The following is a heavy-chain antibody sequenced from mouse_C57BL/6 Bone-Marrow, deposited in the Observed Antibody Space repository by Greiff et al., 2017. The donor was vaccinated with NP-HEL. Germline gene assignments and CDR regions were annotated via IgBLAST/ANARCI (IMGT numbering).Heavy chain of an antibody. CDR2: IHPSDSDT. J-gene: IGHJ1*03. V-gene: IGHV1-74*01. CDR1: GYTFTSYW. CDR3: AIRFIYYYGSSYYWYFDV. D-gene: IGHD1-1*01. Sequence: QVQLQQPGAELVKPGASVKVSCKASGYTFTSYWMHWVKQRPGQGLEWIGRIHPSDSDTNYNQKFKGKATLTVDKSSSTAYMQLSSLTSEDSAVYYGAIRFIYYYGSSYYWYFDVWGTGTTVTVSS.